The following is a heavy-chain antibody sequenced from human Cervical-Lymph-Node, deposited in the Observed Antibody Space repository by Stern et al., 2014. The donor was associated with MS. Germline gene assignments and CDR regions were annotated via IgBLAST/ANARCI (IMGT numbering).Heavy chain of an antibody. CDR1: GGSISSGGYS. D-gene: IGHD3-22*01. CDR3: ARVLKMGLFDY. Sequence: QVQLVESGSGLVKPSQTLSLTCAVSGGSISSGGYSWSWIRQPPGKGLEWLGYIYHSGSTYYNPSLTSRVIISMDTSKHPLSLELSSVTAADTAVYYCARVLKMGLFDYWGQGTLVTVSS. V-gene: IGHV4-30-2*01. J-gene: IGHJ4*02. CDR2: IYHSGST.